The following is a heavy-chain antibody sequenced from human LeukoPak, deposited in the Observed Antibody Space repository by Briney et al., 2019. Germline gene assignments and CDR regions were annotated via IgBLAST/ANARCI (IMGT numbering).Heavy chain of an antibody. CDR3: ASRPSYDSSGLHLGGAFDI. D-gene: IGHD3-22*01. V-gene: IGHV4-59*08. CDR1: GGSISSYY. J-gene: IGHJ3*02. CDR2: IYYSGST. Sequence: SEPLSLTCTVSGGSISSYYWSWIRQPPGKGLEWIGYIYYSGSTNYNPSLKSRVTISVDTSKNQFSLKLSSVTAADTAGYYCASRPSYDSSGLHLGGAFDIWGQGTMVTVSS.